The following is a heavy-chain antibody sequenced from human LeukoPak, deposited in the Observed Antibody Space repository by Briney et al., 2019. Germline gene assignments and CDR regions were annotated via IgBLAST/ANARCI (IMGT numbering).Heavy chain of an antibody. D-gene: IGHD5-24*01. CDR1: GYTFTGYY. J-gene: IGHJ4*02. Sequence: ASVTVSCKASGYTFTGYYIHWVRQAPGQGLEWMGWIIANSGGTNYTQKFQGSVTMTRDTSISTAYMELSRLRSDDTAVYYCAKSMAGNYYFDHWGQGTLVTVSS. V-gene: IGHV1-2*02. CDR3: AKSMAGNYYFDH. CDR2: IIANSGGT.